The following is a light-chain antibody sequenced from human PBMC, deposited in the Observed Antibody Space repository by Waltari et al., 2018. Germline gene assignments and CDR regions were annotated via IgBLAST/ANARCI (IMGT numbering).Light chain of an antibody. V-gene: IGLV2-8*01. CDR1: SSDVGSYDH. CDR2: EVN. J-gene: IGLJ3*02. CDR3: VSHGGANNFWV. Sequence: QSALTQPPSASGSPGQSVTISCTGTSSDVGSYDHVSWYQQHPHTAPKLLIYEVNRRPSGVPDRFSGSKSGNTASLTVSGLQADDEAHYYCVSHGGANNFWVFGGGTMLTVL.